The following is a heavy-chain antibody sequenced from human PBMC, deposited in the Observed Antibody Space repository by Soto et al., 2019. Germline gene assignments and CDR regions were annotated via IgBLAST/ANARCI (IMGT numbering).Heavy chain of an antibody. CDR1: GGSISSGGYY. J-gene: IGHJ6*02. D-gene: IGHD2-2*03. V-gene: IGHV4-30-4*01. CDR3: ASLAIVVVPAAMRSFIKYYYYGMDV. Sequence: SETLSLTCTVSGGSISSGGYYWSWIRQPPGKGLEWIGYIYYSGSTYYNPSLKSRVTISVDTSKNQFSLKLSSVTAADTAVYYCASLAIVVVPAAMRSFIKYYYYGMDVWGQGTTVTVSS. CDR2: IYYSGST.